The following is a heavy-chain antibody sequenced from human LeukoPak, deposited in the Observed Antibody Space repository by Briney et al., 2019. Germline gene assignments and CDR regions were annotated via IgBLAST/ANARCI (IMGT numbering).Heavy chain of an antibody. V-gene: IGHV3-30*03. CDR3: AREQQLGPNDY. CDR2: ISYDGSNK. CDR1: GFTFSSYG. J-gene: IGHJ4*02. D-gene: IGHD6-13*01. Sequence: GGSLRLSCAASGFTFSSYGMHWVRQAPGKGLEWVAVISYDGSNKYYADSVKGRFTISRDNSKNTLYLQMNSLRAEDTAVYYCAREQQLGPNDYWGQGTLVTVSS.